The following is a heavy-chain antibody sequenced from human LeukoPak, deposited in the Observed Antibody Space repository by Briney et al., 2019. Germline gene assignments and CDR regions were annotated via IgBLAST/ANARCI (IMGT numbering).Heavy chain of an antibody. J-gene: IGHJ4*02. D-gene: IGHD3-3*01. CDR2: INHSGST. CDR3: ARGFSNFWSGYYDPYFDY. V-gene: IGHV4-34*01. Sequence: SETLSLTCAVYGGSFSGYYWSWIRQPPGKGLEWIGEINHSGSTNYNPSLKSRVTISVDMSKNQFSLKLSSVTAADTAVYYCARGFSNFWSGYYDPYFDYWGQGTLVTVSS. CDR1: GGSFSGYY.